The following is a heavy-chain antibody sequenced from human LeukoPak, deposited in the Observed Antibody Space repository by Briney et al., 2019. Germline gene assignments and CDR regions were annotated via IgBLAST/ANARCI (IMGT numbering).Heavy chain of an antibody. V-gene: IGHV4-59*08. CDR3: ARLGNSWDFYY. CDR2: IYYSEST. Sequence: SETLSLTCTVSGLSISVNNWSWIRHPPGGGLEWSGYIYYSESTNYNPSLKSRVTISVDTSKQQFSLKLSSVTAADTAVYYCARLGNSWDFYYCGHGALVTVS. CDR1: GLSISVNN. J-gene: IGHJ4*01. D-gene: IGHD6-13*01.